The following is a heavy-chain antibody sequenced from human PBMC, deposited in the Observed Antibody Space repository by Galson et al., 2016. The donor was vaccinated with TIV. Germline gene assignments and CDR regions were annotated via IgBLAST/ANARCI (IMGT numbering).Heavy chain of an antibody. CDR2: IIPIHGLS. J-gene: IGHJ4*02. CDR3: ARTLPCAGDCYFFDS. D-gene: IGHD2-21*02. CDR1: GDTFRTYT. V-gene: IGHV1-69*02. Sequence: SGKVTGKASGDTFRTYTISWVRQAPGQGLEWMGSIIPIHGLSNHTQKLQGRVTITADKPTSTVYMALSSLRSEDTAVYYCARTLPCAGDCYFFDSWGQGNLVTVSS.